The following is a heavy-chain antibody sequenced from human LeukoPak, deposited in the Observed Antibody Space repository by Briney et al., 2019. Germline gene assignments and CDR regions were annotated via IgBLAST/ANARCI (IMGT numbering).Heavy chain of an antibody. Sequence: SVKVSCKASGGTFSSYAISWVRQAPGQGLEWMGGIIPIFGTANYAQKFQGRVTITADESTSTAYMELSSLRSEDTAVYYCARLPYCSSTSCYGGYWGQGTLVTVSS. CDR1: GGTFSSYA. J-gene: IGHJ4*02. V-gene: IGHV1-69*13. D-gene: IGHD2-2*01. CDR2: IIPIFGTA. CDR3: ARLPYCSSTSCYGGY.